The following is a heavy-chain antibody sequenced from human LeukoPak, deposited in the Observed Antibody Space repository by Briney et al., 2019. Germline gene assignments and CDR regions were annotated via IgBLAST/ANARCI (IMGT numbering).Heavy chain of an antibody. CDR3: ATALSAYCGGDCPDY. D-gene: IGHD2-21*02. CDR1: GYTLTELS. CDR2: FDPEDGET. J-gene: IGHJ4*02. V-gene: IGHV1-24*01. Sequence: ASVKVSCRVSGYTLTELSMHWVRQAPGRGLEWMGGFDPEDGETIYAQKFQGRVTMTEDTSTDTAYMELSSLRSEDTAVYYCATALSAYCGGDCPDYWGQGTLVTVSS.